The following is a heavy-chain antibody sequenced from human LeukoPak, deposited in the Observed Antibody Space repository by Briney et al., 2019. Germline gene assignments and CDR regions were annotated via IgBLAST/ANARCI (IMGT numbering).Heavy chain of an antibody. D-gene: IGHD3-16*01. CDR2: VHDTGST. Sequence: PSETLSLTCTVSGDSISGYYYTWIRQPTEKDLEWIGYVHDTGSTNYNPSLKSRVTISLDTSMKQFSLNLRSVTAADAAVYFCVYGPNHYYFDHWAREPWSPSPQ. J-gene: IGHJ4*02. V-gene: IGHV4-59*01. CDR1: GDSISGYY. CDR3: VYGPNHYYFDH.